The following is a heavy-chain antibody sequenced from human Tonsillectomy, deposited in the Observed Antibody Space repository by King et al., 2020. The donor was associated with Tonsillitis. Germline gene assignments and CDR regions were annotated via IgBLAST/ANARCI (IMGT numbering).Heavy chain of an antibody. CDR3: TGGAGPYYRYSHD. V-gene: IGHV1-2*02. D-gene: IGHD3-10*01. CDR1: GYSFTGYY. CDR2: INPDTGGT. J-gene: IGHJ1*01. Sequence: VQLVESGAEVKKPGASVKVSCKASGYSFTGYYMYWVRQAPGQGPEWMGWINPDTGGTKYAQKFQGRVTMTRDKSISTAYMELTSLRSDDTAVYYCTGGAGPYYRYSHDWGQGTLVTVSS.